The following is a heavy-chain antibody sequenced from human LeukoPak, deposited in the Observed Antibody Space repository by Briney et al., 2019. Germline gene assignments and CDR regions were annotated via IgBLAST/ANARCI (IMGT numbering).Heavy chain of an antibody. J-gene: IGHJ5*02. D-gene: IGHD2-15*01. CDR2: IYHSGST. CDR3: ARSSTPPIVVVVAATLGGWFDP. CDR1: GGSISSGGYY. V-gene: IGHV4-30-2*01. Sequence: SQTLSLTCTVSGGSISSGGYYWIWIRQPPGKGLEWIGYIYHSGSTYYNPSLKSRVTISVDRSKNKFSLKLSSVTAADTAVYYCARSSTPPIVVVVAATLGGWFDPWGQGTLVTVSS.